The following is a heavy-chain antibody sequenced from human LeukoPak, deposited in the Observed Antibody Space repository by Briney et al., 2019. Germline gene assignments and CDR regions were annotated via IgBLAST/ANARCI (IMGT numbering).Heavy chain of an antibody. CDR3: ISMDTAMVGD. Sequence: ASVKVSCKASGYTFTSYYMHWVRQAPGQGLEWMGIINPSGGSTGYAQKFQGRVTMTRDTSTSTVYMELSSLRSEDTAVYYCISMDTAMVGDWGQGTLVTVYS. CDR1: GYTFTSYY. J-gene: IGHJ4*02. CDR2: INPSGGST. D-gene: IGHD5-18*01. V-gene: IGHV1-46*01.